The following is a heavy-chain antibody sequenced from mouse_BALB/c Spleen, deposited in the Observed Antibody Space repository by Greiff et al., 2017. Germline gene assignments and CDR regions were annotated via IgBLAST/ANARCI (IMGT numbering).Heavy chain of an antibody. CDR1: GYTFTDYN. CDR3: ARRGYYDYSWFAY. D-gene: IGHD2-4*01. J-gene: IGHJ3*01. CDR2: IYPYNGGT. V-gene: IGHV1S29*02. Sequence: EVQLQQSGPELVKPGASVKISCKASGYTFTDYNMRWVKQSHGKSLEWIGYIYPYNGGTGYNQKFKSKATLTVDNSSSTAYMELRSLTSEDSAVYYCARRGYYDYSWFAYWGQGTLVTVSA.